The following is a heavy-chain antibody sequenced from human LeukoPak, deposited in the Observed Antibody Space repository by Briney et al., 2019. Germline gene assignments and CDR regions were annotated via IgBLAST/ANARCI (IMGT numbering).Heavy chain of an antibody. D-gene: IGHD3-22*01. CDR3: ARGTYYDSSGASWGY. CDR1: GFTVSSNY. V-gene: IGHV3-53*01. J-gene: IGHJ4*01. CDR2: IYSGGST. Sequence: GGSLRLSCAASGFTVSSNYMSWVRQAPGKGLEWVSVIYSGGSTYYADSVKGRFTISRDNSKNTLYLQMNSLRAEDTAVYYCARGTYYDSSGASWGYWGQEPWSPSPQ.